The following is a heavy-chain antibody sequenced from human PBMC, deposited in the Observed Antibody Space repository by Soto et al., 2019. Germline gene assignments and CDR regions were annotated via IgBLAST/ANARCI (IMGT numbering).Heavy chain of an antibody. CDR1: GFTFRSYW. D-gene: IGHD2-2*01. Sequence: EVQLVDTGGGLVQPGGSQRLSCAASGFTFRSYWMSWVRQAPGKGLEWVANIKGDGSERHYVDSVKGRFTISRDNAKNSLFLQMNSLRVEDTAVYYCVRDGRTSDSCDVYGMDVWGQGTTVTVSS. V-gene: IGHV3-7*03. CDR3: VRDGRTSDSCDVYGMDV. CDR2: IKGDGSER. J-gene: IGHJ6*02.